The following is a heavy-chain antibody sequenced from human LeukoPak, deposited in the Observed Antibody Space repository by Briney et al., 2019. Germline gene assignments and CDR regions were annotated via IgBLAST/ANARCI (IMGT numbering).Heavy chain of an antibody. CDR3: ATARGD. Sequence: GGSLRLSCAVSGFTFSRHIISWVRQAPGKGLEWVANMRQDGSEKFYVDSVKGRFTISRDNAKNSLYLQMNSLRAEDTAVYYCATARGDWGQGTLVTVSS. J-gene: IGHJ4*02. CDR1: GFTFSRHI. V-gene: IGHV3-7*01. D-gene: IGHD2-21*01. CDR2: MRQDGSEK.